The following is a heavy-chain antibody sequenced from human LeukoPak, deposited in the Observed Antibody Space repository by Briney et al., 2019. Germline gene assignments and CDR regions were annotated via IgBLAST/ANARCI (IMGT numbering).Heavy chain of an antibody. V-gene: IGHV1-8*01. CDR1: VYTFTSYV. CDR3: ASAIFPYGWFDP. J-gene: IGHJ5*02. CDR2: VIAERGNT. D-gene: IGHD3-3*01. Sequence: RASVKVSCKASVYTFTSYVINWVRPAIGQGLEWIGLVIAERGNTGYAQKFQGTVTMTRNTSISTAYMKLSRLRSEDTAVYYCASAIFPYGWFDPWGQGTLVTVSS.